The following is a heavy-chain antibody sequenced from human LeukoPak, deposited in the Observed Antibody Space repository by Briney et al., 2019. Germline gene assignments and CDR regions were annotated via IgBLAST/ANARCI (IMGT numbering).Heavy chain of an antibody. V-gene: IGHV3-30*03. D-gene: IGHD2-2*01. CDR3: ARSPRVCSSTSCYPSKPYYFDY. Sequence: SGGSLRLSCAASGFTFTNAWMSWVRQAPGKGLEWVAVISYDGSNKYYADSVKGRFTISRDNSKNTLYLQMNSLRAEDTAVYYCARSPRVCSSTSCYPSKPYYFDYWGQGTLVTVSS. J-gene: IGHJ4*02. CDR2: ISYDGSNK. CDR1: GFTFTNAW.